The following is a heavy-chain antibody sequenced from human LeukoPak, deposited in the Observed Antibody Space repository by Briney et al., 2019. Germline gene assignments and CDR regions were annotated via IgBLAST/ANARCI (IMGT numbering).Heavy chain of an antibody. V-gene: IGHV5-51*01. CDR3: ARRGGSYESSFGY. Sequence: GESLKISCKGSGYSFTSYWIGWVRQMPGKGLEWMGIIYPADSDTRYNPSFQGQATISADKSISTAYLQWSGLKASDTAMYYCARRGGSYESSFGYWGQGTLVIVSS. J-gene: IGHJ4*02. CDR2: IYPADSDT. D-gene: IGHD1-26*01. CDR1: GYSFTSYW.